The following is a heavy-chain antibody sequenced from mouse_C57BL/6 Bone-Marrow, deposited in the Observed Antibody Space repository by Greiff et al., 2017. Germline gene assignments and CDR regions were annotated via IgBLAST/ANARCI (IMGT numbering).Heavy chain of an antibody. Sequence: QVQLQQPGAELVMPGASVKLSCKASGYTFTSYWMHWVKQRPGQGLEWIGEIDPSDSYTNYNQKFKGKSTLTVDKSSSTAYMQLSSRTSEDSAVYYCAREDDGYYPDYWGQGTTLTVSS. CDR3: AREDDGYYPDY. CDR2: IDPSDSYT. V-gene: IGHV1-69*01. CDR1: GYTFTSYW. D-gene: IGHD2-3*01. J-gene: IGHJ2*01.